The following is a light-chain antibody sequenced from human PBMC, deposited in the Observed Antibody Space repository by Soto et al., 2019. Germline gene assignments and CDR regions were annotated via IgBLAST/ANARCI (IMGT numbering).Light chain of an antibody. V-gene: IGKV3-11*01. CDR1: QGVSSY. CDR3: QQRSTCPPT. J-gene: IGKJ1*01. CDR2: DAS. Sequence: IVVPVSLAPLSLYTRERDTHSSRASQGVSSYLAWYQQKPGQAPRLINDDASNRATGIPARFSGSGSGADFTLTISILEPEDFAVYYCQQRSTCPPTFGQGNKV.